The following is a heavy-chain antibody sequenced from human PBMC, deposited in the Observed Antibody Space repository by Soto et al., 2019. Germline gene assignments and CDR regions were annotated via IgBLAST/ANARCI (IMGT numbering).Heavy chain of an antibody. Sequence: PGGSLRLSCAASGFTFSSYAVSWVRQAPGKGLEWVSAISGSGGSTYYADSVKGRFTISRDNSKNTLYLQMNSLRAEDTAVYYCAKDNEDVEMATIDIYFDLWGRGTLVTVSS. CDR1: GFTFSSYA. V-gene: IGHV3-23*01. CDR2: ISGSGGST. CDR3: AKDNEDVEMATIDIYFDL. J-gene: IGHJ2*01. D-gene: IGHD5-12*01.